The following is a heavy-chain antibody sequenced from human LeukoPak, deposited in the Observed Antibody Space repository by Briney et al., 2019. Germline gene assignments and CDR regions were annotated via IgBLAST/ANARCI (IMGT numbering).Heavy chain of an antibody. CDR3: ARRIAAAGRDAFDI. V-gene: IGHV4-59*01. J-gene: IGHJ3*02. CDR1: VGSISSYY. CDR2: IYYSGST. D-gene: IGHD6-13*01. Sequence: PSETLSLTCTVSVGSISSYYWSWIRQPPGKGLEWIGYIYYSGSTNYNPSLKSRVTISVDTSKNQFSLKLSSVTAADTAVYYCARRIAAAGRDAFDIWGQGTMVTVSS.